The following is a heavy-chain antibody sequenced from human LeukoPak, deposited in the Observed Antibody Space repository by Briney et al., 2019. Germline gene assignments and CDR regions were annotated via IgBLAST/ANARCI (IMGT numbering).Heavy chain of an antibody. Sequence: GGSLRLSCAASGFTFSNAWMSWVRQAPGKGLEWVGRIKSKTDGGTTDYAAPVKGRFTISRDDSKNTLYLQMNSLKTEDTAVYYCTTGPLWFGELLQPYYYYGMDVWGQGTTVTVSS. D-gene: IGHD3-10*01. CDR2: IKSKTDGGTT. J-gene: IGHJ6*02. CDR3: TTGPLWFGELLQPYYYYGMDV. CDR1: GFTFSNAW. V-gene: IGHV3-15*01.